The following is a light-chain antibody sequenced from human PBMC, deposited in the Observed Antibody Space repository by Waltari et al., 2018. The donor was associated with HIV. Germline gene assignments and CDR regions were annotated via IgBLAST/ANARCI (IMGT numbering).Light chain of an antibody. Sequence: GQSITISCTGTSSDIGRYIFVSWYQQHPGKAPKLMIYDVSNRPSGVSNRFSGSKSGNTASLTISGLQAEDEADYYCSSYISSSTLIFGGGTKVTVL. CDR2: DVS. V-gene: IGLV2-14*03. CDR1: SSDIGRYIF. CDR3: SSYISSSTLI. J-gene: IGLJ2*01.